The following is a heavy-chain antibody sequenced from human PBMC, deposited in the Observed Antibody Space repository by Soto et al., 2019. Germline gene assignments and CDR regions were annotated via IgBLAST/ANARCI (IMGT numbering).Heavy chain of an antibody. D-gene: IGHD3-10*01. CDR2: LHSGGDT. V-gene: IGHV3-53*04. J-gene: IGHJ6*02. Sequence: EVQLVESGGGLVQPGGSLRLSFAASGIPVSSNYMTWARQAPGKGLGWVSVLHSGGDTYYANSVKGRFTISRHDSTNTLFLQMNSLTPEDTAVYYCARDGPYYYASRMDVWGQGTTVTVSS. CDR1: GIPVSSNY. CDR3: ARDGPYYYASRMDV.